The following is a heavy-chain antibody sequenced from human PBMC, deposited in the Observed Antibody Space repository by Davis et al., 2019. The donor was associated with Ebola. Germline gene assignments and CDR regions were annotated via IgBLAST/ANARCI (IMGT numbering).Heavy chain of an antibody. Sequence: SETLSLTCAVYGGSFSDYYWSWIRQPPGKGLEWIGEISHSGTTNYNPSLKSRVTISVDTSKNQFSLKLSSVTAADTAVYYCARHCSSTSCSWFDPWGQGTLVTVSS. CDR3: ARHCSSTSCSWFDP. CDR1: GGSFSDYY. J-gene: IGHJ5*02. CDR2: ISHSGTT. D-gene: IGHD2-2*01. V-gene: IGHV4-34*01.